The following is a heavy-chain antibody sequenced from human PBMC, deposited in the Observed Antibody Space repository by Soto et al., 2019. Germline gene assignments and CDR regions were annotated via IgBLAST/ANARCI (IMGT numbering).Heavy chain of an antibody. Sequence: QVQLVQSGAEVKKPGSSVKVSCEASGGTFSSYPINWVRQAPGQGLEWMGGIIPFLGTSNYAQKFQGRVTITADASTSTAYMELRSLRSEDTSVYYCARVGHITNYGMAVWGQGTTVTVSS. D-gene: IGHD1-26*01. V-gene: IGHV1-69*01. J-gene: IGHJ6*02. CDR2: IIPFLGTS. CDR3: ARVGHITNYGMAV. CDR1: GGTFSSYP.